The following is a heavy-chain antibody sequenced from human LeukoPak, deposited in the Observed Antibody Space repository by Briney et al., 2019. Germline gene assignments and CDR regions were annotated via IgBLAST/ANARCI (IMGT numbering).Heavy chain of an antibody. V-gene: IGHV4-59*01. CDR2: IYYSGGT. J-gene: IGHJ6*02. D-gene: IGHD2-2*01. CDR3: ARYGEHCSSTSCYYGMDV. Sequence: PSETLSLTCTVVGGSISSYYWSWIRQPPGKGLEWIGYIYYSGGTNYNSSLKSRVTISVDTSKNQFSLKLSSVTAADTAVYYCARYGEHCSSTSCYYGMDVWGQGTTVTVSS. CDR1: GGSISSYY.